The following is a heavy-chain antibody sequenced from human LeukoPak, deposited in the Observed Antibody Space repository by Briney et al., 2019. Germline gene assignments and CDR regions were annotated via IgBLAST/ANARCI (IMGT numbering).Heavy chain of an antibody. D-gene: IGHD6-13*01. CDR2: IYYSGSA. Sequence: SETLSLTCTVSGGSISTSSYYWGWIRQPPGKGLEWIGSIYYSGSAYYNPSLKSRVTISVDTSKNQFSLKLSSVTAADTAVYYCARAGIAAASVYWGQGTLVTVSS. CDR1: GGSISTSSYY. V-gene: IGHV4-39*07. J-gene: IGHJ4*02. CDR3: ARAGIAAASVY.